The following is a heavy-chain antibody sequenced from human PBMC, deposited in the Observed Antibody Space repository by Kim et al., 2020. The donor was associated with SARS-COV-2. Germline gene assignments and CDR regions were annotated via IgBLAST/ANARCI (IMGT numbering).Heavy chain of an antibody. CDR2: IYYSGST. V-gene: IGHV4-59*01. CDR3: ARASYGSGSTDAFDI. J-gene: IGHJ3*02. D-gene: IGHD3-10*01. CDR1: GGSISSYY. Sequence: SETLSLTCTVSGGSISSYYWSWIRQPPGKGLEWIGYIYYSGSTNYNPSLKSRVTISVDTSKNQFSLKLSSVTAADTAVYYCARASYGSGSTDAFDIWGQGTMVTVSS.